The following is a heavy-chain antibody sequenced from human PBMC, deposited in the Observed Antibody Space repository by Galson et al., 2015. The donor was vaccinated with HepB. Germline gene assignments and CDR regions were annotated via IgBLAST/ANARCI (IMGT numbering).Heavy chain of an antibody. CDR1: GFSLSTDRKC. Sequence: PALVKPTQTLTLTCTFSGFSLSTDRKCVSWVRQPPGKALEWLALIDWDDDRFYSTSLRTRLTISKDTSKNQVVLTMTNMDPVDTATYYCARMGGGSYGDYFESWGQGTLVTVSS. D-gene: IGHD4-17*01. CDR3: ARMGGGSYGDYFES. CDR2: IDWDDDR. V-gene: IGHV2-70*20. J-gene: IGHJ4*02.